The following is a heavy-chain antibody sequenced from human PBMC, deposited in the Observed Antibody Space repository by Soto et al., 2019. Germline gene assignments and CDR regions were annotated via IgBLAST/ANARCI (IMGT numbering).Heavy chain of an antibody. D-gene: IGHD2-15*01. Sequence: QVQLVQSGAEVKKPGASVKVSCKASGYTFTSYGISWVRQAPVQGLEWMGWISAYNGNTNYAQKLQRRVTMTTDTSTSTAYMELRSLRSDDTAVYYCARDLADIVVVVAATPSYYYGMDVWGQGTTVTVSS. CDR1: GYTFTSYG. V-gene: IGHV1-18*01. CDR2: ISAYNGNT. J-gene: IGHJ6*02. CDR3: ARDLADIVVVVAATPSYYYGMDV.